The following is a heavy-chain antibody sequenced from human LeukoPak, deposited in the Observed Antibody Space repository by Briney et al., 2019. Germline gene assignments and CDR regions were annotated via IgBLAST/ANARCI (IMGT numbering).Heavy chain of an antibody. J-gene: IGHJ4*02. CDR3: AKDKDIVVVVAVKRTSGFDY. CDR1: GFTFSSYA. V-gene: IGHV3-23*01. Sequence: GGSLRLSCAASGFTFSSYAMSWVRQAPGKGLEWVSAISGSGGSTYYADSVKGRFTISRDNSKNTLYLQMNSLRAEDTAVYYCAKDKDIVVVVAVKRTSGFDYWGQGTLVTVSS. CDR2: ISGSGGST. D-gene: IGHD2-15*01.